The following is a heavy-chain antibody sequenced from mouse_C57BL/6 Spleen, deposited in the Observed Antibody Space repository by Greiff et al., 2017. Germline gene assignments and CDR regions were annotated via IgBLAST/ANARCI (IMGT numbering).Heavy chain of an antibody. CDR1: GYTFTDYY. V-gene: IGHV1-26*01. D-gene: IGHD1-1*01. CDR3: ARTDYYGSSPCYAMDY. J-gene: IGHJ4*01. CDR2: INPNNGGT. Sequence: EVKLQESGPELVKPGASVKISCKASGYTFTDYYMNWVKQSHGKSLEWIGDINPNNGGTSYNQKFKGKATLTVDKSSSTAYMELRSLTSEDSAVYYCARTDYYGSSPCYAMDYWGQGTSVTVSS.